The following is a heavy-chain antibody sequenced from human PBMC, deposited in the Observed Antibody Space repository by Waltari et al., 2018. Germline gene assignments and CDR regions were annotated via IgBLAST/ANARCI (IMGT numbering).Heavy chain of an antibody. J-gene: IGHJ4*02. CDR2: INHSGST. CDR1: GGSFSGYY. CDR3: ARISVDYFDY. D-gene: IGHD2-15*01. Sequence: QVQLQQWGAGLLKPSETLSLTCAVYGGSFSGYYWSWIRQPPGKGLEWIGEINHSGSTNYNPSLNSRVTISVDTSKNQFSLKLSSVTAADTAVYYCARISVDYFDYWGQGTLVTVSS. V-gene: IGHV4-34*01.